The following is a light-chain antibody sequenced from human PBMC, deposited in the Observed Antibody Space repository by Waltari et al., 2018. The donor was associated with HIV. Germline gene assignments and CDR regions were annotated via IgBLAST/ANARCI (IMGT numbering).Light chain of an antibody. CDR2: AVS. CDR1: QSISSH. Sequence: MGMTQSPSSLSASVGDRVTITCRASQSISSHLNWYQHKPGKAPELLIYAVSNLQSGVPSRFSGSKSGTDFTLTISSLQPEDFATYFCQQSYSLPTFGQGTKVAIK. J-gene: IGKJ1*01. CDR3: QQSYSLPT. V-gene: IGKV1-39*01.